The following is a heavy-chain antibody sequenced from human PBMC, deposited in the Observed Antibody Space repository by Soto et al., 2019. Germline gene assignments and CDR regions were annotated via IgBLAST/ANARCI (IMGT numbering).Heavy chain of an antibody. V-gene: IGHV3-30-3*01. CDR3: ARVRATPLYYYYGMHV. CDR1: GFTFSSYA. Sequence: GSLRLSCAASGFTFSSYAMHWVRQAPGKGLEWVAVISYDGSNKYYADSVKGRFTISRDNSKNTLYLQMNSLRAEDTAVYYCARVRATPLYYYYGMHVWGQGTTVTVSS. CDR2: ISYDGSNK. J-gene: IGHJ6*02.